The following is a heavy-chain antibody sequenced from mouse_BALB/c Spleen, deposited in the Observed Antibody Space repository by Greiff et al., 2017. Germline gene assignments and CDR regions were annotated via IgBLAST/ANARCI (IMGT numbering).Heavy chain of an antibody. V-gene: IGHV5-17*02. CDR2: ISSGSSTI. Sequence: EVQLQESGGGLVQPGGSRKLSCAASGFTFSSFGMHWVRQAPEKGLEWVAYISSGSSTIYYADTVKGRFTISRDNPKNTLFLQMTSLRSEDTAMYYCARSYRYDYYAMDYWGQGTSVTVSS. D-gene: IGHD2-14*01. CDR3: ARSYRYDYYAMDY. J-gene: IGHJ4*01. CDR1: GFTFSSFG.